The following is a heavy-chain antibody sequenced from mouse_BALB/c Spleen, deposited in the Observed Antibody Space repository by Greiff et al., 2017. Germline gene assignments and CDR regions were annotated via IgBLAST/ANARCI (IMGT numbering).Heavy chain of an antibody. CDR1: GYAFSSSW. V-gene: IGHV1-82*01. J-gene: IGHJ3*01. Sequence: QVQLQQSGPELVKPGASVKISCKASGYAFSSSWMNWVKQRPGQGLEWIGRIYPGDGDTNYNGKFKGKATLTADKSSSTAYMQLSSLTSVDSAVYFCARGEENYGDPLACWGQGTLVTVSA. D-gene: IGHD2-13*01. CDR2: IYPGDGDT. CDR3: ARGEENYGDPLAC.